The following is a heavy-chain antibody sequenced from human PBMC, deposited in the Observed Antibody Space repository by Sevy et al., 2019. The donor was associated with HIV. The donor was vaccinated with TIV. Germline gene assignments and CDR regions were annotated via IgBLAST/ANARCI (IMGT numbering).Heavy chain of an antibody. V-gene: IGHV4-39*01. Sequence: SETLSLTCTVSGGSISSSSYDWGWIRQPPGKGREWIGSLYSNGSTSCRPSLRSRSTVSADTTKNQFNLKLDSVSAADTAVYYCANPRASGWSEGNGGYFDVWGRGTLVTVSS. J-gene: IGHJ2*01. CDR3: ANPRASGWSEGNGGYFDV. CDR2: LYSNGST. CDR1: GGSISSSSYD. D-gene: IGHD6-19*01.